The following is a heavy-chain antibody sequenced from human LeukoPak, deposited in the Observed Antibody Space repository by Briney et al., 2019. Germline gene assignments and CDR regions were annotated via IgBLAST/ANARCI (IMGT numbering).Heavy chain of an antibody. CDR3: ARVGNYYDSSGYYYFPFDY. D-gene: IGHD3-22*01. J-gene: IGHJ4*02. V-gene: IGHV4-61*02. CDR1: GGSISSGGFY. CDR2: IYTLGST. Sequence: SETLSLTCTVSGGSISSGGFYWSWIRQPAGKGLEWIGRIYTLGSTNYNPSLKSRVTISVDTSKNQFSLKLSSVTAADTAVYYCARVGNYYDSSGYYYFPFDYWGQGTLVTVSS.